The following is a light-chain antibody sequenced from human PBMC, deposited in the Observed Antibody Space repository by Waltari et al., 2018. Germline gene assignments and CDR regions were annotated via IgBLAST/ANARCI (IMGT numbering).Light chain of an antibody. CDR2: DVN. J-gene: IGLJ2*01. Sequence: QSALTQPASVSGSPGQSITISCTGSSSDVGGYNYVSWYQQHPGKAPKLLIYDVNIPLSWVSNRFSGCKSGDTASLTISGLEAEDEADYYGGSYAATSIPVVFAGTTPVVFGGGTKLTVL. CDR3: GSYAATSIPVVFAGTTPVV. V-gene: IGLV2-14*03. CDR1: SSDVGGYNY.